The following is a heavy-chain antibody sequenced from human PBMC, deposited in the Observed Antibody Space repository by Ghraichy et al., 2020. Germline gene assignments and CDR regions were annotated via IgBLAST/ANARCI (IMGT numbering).Heavy chain of an antibody. V-gene: IGHV3-15*01. CDR1: GFTFSDAW. D-gene: IGHD2-2*01. CDR3: TTDPAAMYFEN. CDR2: IRSRADGGKT. Sequence: LTCAASGFTFSDAWMSWVRQVPGKGLEWVGRIRSRADGGKTDYAAPVQGRFTISRDDSKDTLYLQMSSLKIEDTAVYYCTTDPAAMYFENWGQGTLVTVSP. J-gene: IGHJ4*02.